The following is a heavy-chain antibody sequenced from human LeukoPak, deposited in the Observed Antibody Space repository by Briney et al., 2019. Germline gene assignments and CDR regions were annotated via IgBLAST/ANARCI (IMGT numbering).Heavy chain of an antibody. CDR1: GFTFSSYG. CDR3: ARDSRDYYDSTGAFDI. J-gene: IGHJ3*02. D-gene: IGHD3-22*01. V-gene: IGHV3-33*01. CDR2: IWYDGSNK. Sequence: GGSLRLSCAASGFTFSSYGMHWVRPAPGKGLEWVAVIWYDGSNKYYADSVKGRFTISRDNSKNTLYQQMNSLRDEDTAVYYCARDSRDYYDSTGAFDIWGQGTMVTVSS.